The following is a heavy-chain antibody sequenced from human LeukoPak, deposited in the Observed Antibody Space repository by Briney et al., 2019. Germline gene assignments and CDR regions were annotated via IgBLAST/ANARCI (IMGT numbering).Heavy chain of an antibody. D-gene: IGHD3-10*01. V-gene: IGHV3-30-3*01. CDR1: GFTFSNFA. J-gene: IGHJ4*02. CDR3: ARAENYGSGSYFDY. CDR2: TSYDGSNK. Sequence: GGSLRPSCAASGFTFSNFAIHWVRQAPGKGLEWVAVTSYDGSNKYYADSVKGRFTISRDNSKNTLDLQMNSLRAEDTAVYYCARAENYGSGSYFDYWGQGTLVTVSS.